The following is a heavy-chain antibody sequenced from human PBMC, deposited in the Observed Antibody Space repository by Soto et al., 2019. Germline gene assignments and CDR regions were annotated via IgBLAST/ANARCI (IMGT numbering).Heavy chain of an antibody. D-gene: IGHD1-20*01. CDR2: TYYRSKWYS. CDR1: GDSVSGGSVA. CDR3: AREYGRRYYY. V-gene: IGHV6-1*01. J-gene: IGHJ4*02. Sequence: QTLALTCAISGDSVSGGSVAWNGIRQSPSRGLEWLGRTYYRSKWYSEYAVSVKSRISIDADTSKNEFSLQLTSMSPEDTAVYFCAREYGRRYYYWGQGTPVTVSS.